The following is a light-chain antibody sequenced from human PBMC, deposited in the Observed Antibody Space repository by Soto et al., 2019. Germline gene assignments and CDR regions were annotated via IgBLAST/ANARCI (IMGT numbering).Light chain of an antibody. Sequence: DIQMTQSPSTLSASVGDRVTITCRASQNIVTWLAWYQQKPGKAPNLLIYDASTLESGVPSRFSGSGSGTEFGLTISSLQPDYFATYYCQQYNNYPTFGQGTKVEIK. J-gene: IGKJ1*01. CDR1: QNIVTW. V-gene: IGKV1-5*01. CDR3: QQYNNYPT. CDR2: DAS.